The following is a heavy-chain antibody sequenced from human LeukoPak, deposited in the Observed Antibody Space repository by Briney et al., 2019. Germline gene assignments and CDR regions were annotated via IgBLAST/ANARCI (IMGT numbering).Heavy chain of an antibody. CDR2: IKQDGSEK. CDR3: ARGKRWLQLPHAFDI. J-gene: IGHJ3*02. CDR1: GFTFSSYW. V-gene: IGHV3-7*01. D-gene: IGHD5-24*01. Sequence: GGSLRLSCAASGFTFSSYWMSWVRQAPGKGLEWVANIKQDGSEKYYVDSVKGRFTISRDNAKNSLYLQMNSLRAEDTAVYYCARGKRWLQLPHAFDIWGQGTMVTVSS.